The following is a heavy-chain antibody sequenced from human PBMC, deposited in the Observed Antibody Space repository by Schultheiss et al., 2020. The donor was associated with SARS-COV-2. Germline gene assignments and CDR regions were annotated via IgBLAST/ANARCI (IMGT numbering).Heavy chain of an antibody. V-gene: IGHV4-61*05. CDR1: GGSISSSSYY. CDR3: ARVDAVAGPAYYFDH. J-gene: IGHJ4*02. CDR2: IYYSGST. Sequence: SETLSLTCTVSGGSISSSSYYWGWVRQPPGKGLEWIGYIYYSGSTNYNPSLKRRVTISVDTSKNQFSLKLSSVTAADTAVYYCARVDAVAGPAYYFDHWGEGTLVTVSS. D-gene: IGHD6-19*01.